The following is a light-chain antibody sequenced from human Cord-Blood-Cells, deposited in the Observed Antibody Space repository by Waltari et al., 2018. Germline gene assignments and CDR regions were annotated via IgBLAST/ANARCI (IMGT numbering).Light chain of an antibody. CDR2: RNN. CDR1: SSNIGSNY. J-gene: IGLJ3*02. Sequence: QSVLTQPPSAPGTPGQRVTISCSGSSSNIGSNYVYWYQQLPGTAPKRLIYRNNQRPSGVPDRFSGSKSGTSASLAISGLRSEDEADYYCAAWDDSLSGPVFGGGTKLTVL. CDR3: AAWDDSLSGPV. V-gene: IGLV1-47*01.